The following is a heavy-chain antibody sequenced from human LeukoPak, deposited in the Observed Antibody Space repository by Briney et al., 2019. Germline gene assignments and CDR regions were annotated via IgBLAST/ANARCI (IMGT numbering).Heavy chain of an antibody. CDR3: ARRVLRFLEWLENNWFDP. V-gene: IGHV3-11*04. CDR1: GFTFSDYY. J-gene: IGHJ5*02. CDR2: ISSSGSTI. D-gene: IGHD3-3*01. Sequence: GGSLRLSCAASGFTFSDYYMSWIRQAPGKGLEWVSYISSSGSTIYYADSVKGRFTISRDNAKNSLYLQMNSLRAEDTAVYYCARRVLRFLEWLENNWFDPWGQGTLVTVSS.